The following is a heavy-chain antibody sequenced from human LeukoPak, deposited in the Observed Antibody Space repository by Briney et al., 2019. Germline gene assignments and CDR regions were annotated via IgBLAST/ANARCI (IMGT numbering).Heavy chain of an antibody. Sequence: GGSLRLSCEASGFTFISYWMSWVRQAPGKGLEWVANIKQDGSEKYFLDSVKGRFTISRDSAKNSLYLQMDSLRAEDTAVYYCARDRGWSWDYWGQGTLVTVSS. D-gene: IGHD2-15*01. CDR3: ARDRGWSWDY. J-gene: IGHJ4*02. V-gene: IGHV3-7*01. CDR2: IKQDGSEK. CDR1: GFTFISYW.